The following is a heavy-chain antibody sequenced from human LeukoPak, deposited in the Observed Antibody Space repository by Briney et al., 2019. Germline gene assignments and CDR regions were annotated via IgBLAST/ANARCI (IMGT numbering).Heavy chain of an antibody. CDR3: ASSPSRGYVWGSYSGDYFDY. J-gene: IGHJ4*02. V-gene: IGHV3-48*02. D-gene: IGHD3-16*01. CDR1: GFTLSSYS. CDR2: IGSSSSTI. Sequence: PGGSLRLSCADSGFTLSSYSMNWVRQAPGKGLEWVSYIGSSSSTIYYADSVKGRFTISRDNAKNSLYLQMNSLRDEDTAVYYCASSPSRGYVWGSYSGDYFDYWGQGTLVTVSS.